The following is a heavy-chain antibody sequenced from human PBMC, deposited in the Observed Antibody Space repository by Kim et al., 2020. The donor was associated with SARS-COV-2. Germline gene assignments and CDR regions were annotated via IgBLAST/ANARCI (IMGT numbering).Heavy chain of an antibody. CDR2: INYAGNA. CDR3: ARHRWSWDRDYYGMDV. J-gene: IGHJ6*02. D-gene: IGHD3-10*01. V-gene: IGHV4-39*01. CDR1: GGSIISSSYF. Sequence: SETLSLTCAVSGGSIISSSYFWGWLRQPPGKGLEWIGTINYAGNAYYNPSLKSRVFISVDTSMNHFSLKLRSVTAADSAVYYCARHRWSWDRDYYGMDVWGQGTTVTVSS.